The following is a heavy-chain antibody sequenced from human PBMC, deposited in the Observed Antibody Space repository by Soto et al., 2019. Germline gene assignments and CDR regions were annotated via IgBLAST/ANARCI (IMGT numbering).Heavy chain of an antibody. Sequence: EVQLLESGGGLVQPGGSLRLSCAASGFTFNNYAMTWVRQAPGKGLEWVSGISGGGDTTYYADSVKGRFTVSRDGSKNTVSMPRSSLSSKETALYYCAKGRGSSGSLPNRVDFWGRGTLVTVSS. D-gene: IGHD3-10*01. V-gene: IGHV3-23*01. J-gene: IGHJ4*02. CDR1: GFTFNNYA. CDR2: ISGGGDTT. CDR3: AKGRGSSGSLPNRVDF.